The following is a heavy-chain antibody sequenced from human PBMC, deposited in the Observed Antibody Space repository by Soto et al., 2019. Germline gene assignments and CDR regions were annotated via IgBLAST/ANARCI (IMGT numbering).Heavy chain of an antibody. CDR3: ARARIKSSSGCFDY. V-gene: IGHV3-21*01. CDR1: GFTFSSYS. CDR2: ISSSSSYI. J-gene: IGHJ4*02. D-gene: IGHD6-19*01. Sequence: EVQLVESGGGLVKPGGSLRLSCAASGFTFSSYSMNWVRQAPGKGLEWVSSISSSSSYIYYADSVKGRFTISRDNAKNSLYLQMNSLRAEDTAVYYCARARIKSSSGCFDYWGQGTLVTVSS.